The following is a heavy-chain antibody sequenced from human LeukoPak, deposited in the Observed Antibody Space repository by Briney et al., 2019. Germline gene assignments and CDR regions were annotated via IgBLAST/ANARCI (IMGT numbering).Heavy chain of an antibody. J-gene: IGHJ5*02. CDR3: ARVPTPKGVSGFDP. D-gene: IGHD1-1*01. CDR1: GGSISSYY. Sequence: PSETLSLTCTVSGGSISSYYWSWIRQPPGKGLEWSGYIYYSGSTNYNPSLKSRVTISADTSKNQFSLKLSSVTAADTAVYYCARVPTPKGVSGFDPWGQGNLVTVSS. CDR2: IYYSGST. V-gene: IGHV4-59*01.